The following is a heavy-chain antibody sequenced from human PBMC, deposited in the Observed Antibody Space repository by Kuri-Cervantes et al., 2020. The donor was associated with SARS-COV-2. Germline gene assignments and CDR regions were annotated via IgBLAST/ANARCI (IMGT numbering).Heavy chain of an antibody. CDR3: ARGHKRILFWSGQQYYFDY. J-gene: IGHJ4*02. Sequence: ASVKVSCKASGYTFTSYDINWVRQATGQGLEWMGWMNPNSGNTGYAQKFQGRVTMTRNTSISTAYMELSSLRSEDTAVYYCARGHKRILFWSGQQYYFDYWGQGTLVTVSS. CDR2: MNPNSGNT. D-gene: IGHD3-3*01. V-gene: IGHV1-8*01. CDR1: GYTFTSYD.